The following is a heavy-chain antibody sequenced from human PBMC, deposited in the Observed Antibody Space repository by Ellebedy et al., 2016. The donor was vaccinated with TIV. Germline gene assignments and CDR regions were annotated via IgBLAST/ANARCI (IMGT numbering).Heavy chain of an antibody. CDR3: ATFNQYDTYLGV. CDR1: GDSISSSGDY. Sequence: SETLSLTXTVSGDSISSSGDYWVWIRQPPGKGLEWIGTISNRDRTDYNPSLKSRVFILVDASKNQFFLKLTSVTAADTAVYYCATFNQYDTYLGVWGKGTTVIVSS. J-gene: IGHJ6*03. V-gene: IGHV4-39*01. CDR2: ISNRDRT. D-gene: IGHD1-1*01.